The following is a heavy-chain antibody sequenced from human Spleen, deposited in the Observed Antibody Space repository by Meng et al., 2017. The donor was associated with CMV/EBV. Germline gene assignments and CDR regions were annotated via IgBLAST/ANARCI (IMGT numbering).Heavy chain of an antibody. V-gene: IGHV4-39*01. CDR2: IYYSGST. CDR1: GDSISSSSYY. Sequence: SETLSLTCTVSGDSISSSSYYWGWIRQPPGKGLEWIGIIYYSGSTYYNPSLKSRVTISVDTSKNQFSLKLSSVTAADTAVYYCARHLSSSSKGVDYWGQGTLVTVSS. CDR3: ARHLSSSSKGVDY. D-gene: IGHD2-2*01. J-gene: IGHJ4*02.